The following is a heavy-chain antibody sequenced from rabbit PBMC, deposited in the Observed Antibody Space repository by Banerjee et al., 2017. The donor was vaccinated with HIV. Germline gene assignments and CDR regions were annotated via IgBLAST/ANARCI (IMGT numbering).Heavy chain of an antibody. V-gene: IGHV1S45*01. CDR2: IDPVFGNT. D-gene: IGHD2-1*01. Sequence: QEQLEESGGDLVKPEGSLTLTCTASGFSFSNKYVMCWVRQAPGKGLEWIGYIDPVFGNTVYASWAKGPFTISKTSSTTVTLQMTSLTAADTATYFCVRGGDSYDDYGDTRLDLWGPGTLVTVS. J-gene: IGHJ3*01. CDR3: VRGGDSYDDYGDTRLDL. CDR1: GFSFSNKYV.